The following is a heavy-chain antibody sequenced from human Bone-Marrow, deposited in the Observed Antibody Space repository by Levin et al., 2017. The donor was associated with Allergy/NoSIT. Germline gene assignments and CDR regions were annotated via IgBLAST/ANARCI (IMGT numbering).Heavy chain of an antibody. D-gene: IGHD6-6*01. Sequence: TGGSLRLSCVASGFSFSHYWMSWVRQAPGKGLEWVANINQDATEKFSVDSVKGRFTISRDNVKNSLHLQMNSLRVEDTAVYYCVRESSSSAFNYYNYYAMDIWGQGTTVTVS. V-gene: IGHV3-7*01. CDR3: VRESSSSAFNYYNYYAMDI. J-gene: IGHJ6*02. CDR2: INQDATEK. CDR1: GFSFSHYW.